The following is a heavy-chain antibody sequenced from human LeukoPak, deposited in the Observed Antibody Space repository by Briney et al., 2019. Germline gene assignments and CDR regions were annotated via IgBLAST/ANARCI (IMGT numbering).Heavy chain of an antibody. CDR2: IYPGDSDT. Sequence: GESLKISCKGSGYSFTSYWIGWVRQMPGKGLEWMGIIYPGDSDTRYSPSFQGQVTIPADKSISTAYLQWSSLKASDTAMYYCAGHGDKEGIDCSSTSCYTRFDPWGQGTLVTVSS. CDR3: AGHGDKEGIDCSSTSCYTRFDP. D-gene: IGHD2-2*02. CDR1: GYSFTSYW. V-gene: IGHV5-51*01. J-gene: IGHJ5*02.